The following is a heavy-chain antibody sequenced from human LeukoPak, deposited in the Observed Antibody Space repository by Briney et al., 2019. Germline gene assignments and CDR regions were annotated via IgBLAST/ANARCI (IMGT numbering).Heavy chain of an antibody. V-gene: IGHV4-34*01. Sequence: SETLSLTCAVYGESFSGYYWSWIRQPPGKGLEWIGEINHSGSTNYNPSLKGRVTISVDTSKNQFSLKLSSVTAADTAVYYCARGGLRYFDWLFVNWFDPWGQGTLVTVSS. CDR2: INHSGST. CDR3: ARGGLRYFDWLFVNWFDP. J-gene: IGHJ5*02. D-gene: IGHD3-9*01. CDR1: GESFSGYY.